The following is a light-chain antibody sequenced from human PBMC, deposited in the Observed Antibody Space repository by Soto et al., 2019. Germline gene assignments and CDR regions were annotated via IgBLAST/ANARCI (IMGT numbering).Light chain of an antibody. V-gene: IGLV1-51*01. J-gene: IGLJ2*01. CDR2: DNN. CDR3: ATSDGSLPAEV. CDR1: SSNIGNNY. Sequence: QTVLTQPPSVSAAPGQKVTISCSGSSSNIGNNYVSWYQQLPGTAPKLLIYDNNKRPSGIPDRFSGSKSGTSGTLDITGLQTGDEADYYCATSDGSLPAEVFGGGTKVTVL.